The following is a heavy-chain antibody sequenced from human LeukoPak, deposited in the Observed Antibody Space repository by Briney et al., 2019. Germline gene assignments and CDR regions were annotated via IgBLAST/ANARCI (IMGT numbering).Heavy chain of an antibody. J-gene: IGHJ4*02. D-gene: IGHD2-2*01. V-gene: IGHV1-8*03. CDR3: ASGGYCSSTSCPLPLNY. CDR1: GYTFTGYY. Sequence: ASVKVSCKASGYTFTGYYMHWVRQATGQGLEWMGWMNPNSGNTGYAQKFQGRVTITRNTSISTAYMELSSLRSEDTAVYYCASGGYCSSTSCPLPLNYWGQGTLVTVSS. CDR2: MNPNSGNT.